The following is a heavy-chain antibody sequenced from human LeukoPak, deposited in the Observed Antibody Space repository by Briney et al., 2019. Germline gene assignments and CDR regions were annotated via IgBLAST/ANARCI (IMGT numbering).Heavy chain of an antibody. Sequence: PGGSLRLSCAASGFTFSRYWMNWVRQAPGKGLEWVANINQDGSEKYYVDSVKGRFTIPRDNARDSLYLQMNSLRAEDTAVYYCARATSSSTKLILYYYYYMDVWGEGTTVTVSS. CDR2: INQDGSEK. CDR1: GFTFSRYW. V-gene: IGHV3-7*01. J-gene: IGHJ6*03. D-gene: IGHD6-6*01. CDR3: ARATSSSTKLILYYYYYMDV.